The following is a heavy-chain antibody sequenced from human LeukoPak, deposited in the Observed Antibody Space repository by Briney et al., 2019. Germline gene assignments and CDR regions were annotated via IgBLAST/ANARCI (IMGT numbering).Heavy chain of an antibody. D-gene: IGHD1-26*01. CDR2: IRSNANSYAT. V-gene: IGHV3-73*01. CDR3: LGAMGY. J-gene: IGHJ4*02. CDR1: GFTFSGSA. Sequence: PGGSLRLSCAASGFTFSGSAMHGVRQASGEGREWVGRIRSNANSYATAYAASAKGRFTISRSDSKKTAYLQTNSLNTEDTAVYYCLGAMGYWGQGTLVTVSS.